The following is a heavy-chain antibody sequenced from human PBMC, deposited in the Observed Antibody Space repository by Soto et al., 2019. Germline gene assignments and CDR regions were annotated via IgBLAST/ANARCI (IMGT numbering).Heavy chain of an antibody. Sequence: QVQLVQSGAEVKKPGASVKVSCKASGYTFTSYGISWVRQAPGQGLEWMGWISAYNGNTNYAQKLQGRVTMTTDTSTSTAYMELRSLRSDDTAVYYCARDAPQYSSDWYTGLSRFWWQFWGQGTLVTVSS. CDR1: GYTFTSYG. CDR3: ARDAPQYSSDWYTGLSRFWWQF. V-gene: IGHV1-18*01. CDR2: ISAYNGNT. D-gene: IGHD6-19*01. J-gene: IGHJ4*02.